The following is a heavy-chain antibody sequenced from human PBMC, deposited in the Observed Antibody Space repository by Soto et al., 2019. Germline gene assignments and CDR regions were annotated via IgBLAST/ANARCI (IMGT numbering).Heavy chain of an antibody. Sequence: PSETLSLTCTVSGGSISSCYWSWIRQPPGKGLEWIGYIYYSGSTNCNPSLKSRVTISVDTSKNQFSLKLSSVTAADTAVYYCARGITIFGVVTPYYYYGMDVWGQGTTVTVSS. CDR2: IYYSGST. V-gene: IGHV4-59*01. D-gene: IGHD3-3*01. J-gene: IGHJ6*02. CDR1: GGSISSCY. CDR3: ARGITIFGVVTPYYYYGMDV.